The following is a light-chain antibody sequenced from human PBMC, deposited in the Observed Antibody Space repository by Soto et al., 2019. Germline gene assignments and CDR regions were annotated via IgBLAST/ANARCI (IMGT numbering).Light chain of an antibody. V-gene: IGLV2-8*01. J-gene: IGLJ2*01. CDR1: SSDVGGSNY. CDR3: SSYADSRV. CDR2: EVT. Sequence: QSALTQPPSASGSPGQSVTISCTGTSSDVGGSNYVSWYQQHPGRAPKLMIYEVTKRPSGVPDRFSGSKSGNTASLTVSGLQAEDEAEYFCSSYADSRVFGGGTQLTVL.